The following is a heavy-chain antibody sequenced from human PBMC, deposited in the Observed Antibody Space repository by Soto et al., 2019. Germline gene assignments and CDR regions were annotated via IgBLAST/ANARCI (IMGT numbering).Heavy chain of an antibody. V-gene: IGHV3-9*01. CDR1: GFGFEDHA. D-gene: IGHD1-1*01. J-gene: IGHJ5*02. Sequence: GGSLRLSCVFSGFGFEDHAMHWVRQAPGKGLDWVSGISWDSGTIDYADSVKGRFTVSRDNAKNSLYLQRNSLRTEATAFYSWPTYAQHNVVDPWVQGTLVTVSS. CDR2: ISWDSGTI. CDR3: PTYAQHNVVDP.